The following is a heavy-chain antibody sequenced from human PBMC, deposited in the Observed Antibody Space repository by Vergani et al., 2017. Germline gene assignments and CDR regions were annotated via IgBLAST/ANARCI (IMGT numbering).Heavy chain of an antibody. V-gene: IGHV3-21*01. Sequence: EVQLVESGGGLVKPGGSLRLSCAASGFTFSSYSMNWVRQAPGKGLEWVSSISSSSSYIYYADSVKGRFTISRDNAKNSLYLQMNSLRAEDTAVYYCARDRKIAAAGTGWFDPWDQGTLVTVSS. D-gene: IGHD6-13*01. CDR1: GFTFSSYS. CDR2: ISSSSSYI. J-gene: IGHJ5*02. CDR3: ARDRKIAAAGTGWFDP.